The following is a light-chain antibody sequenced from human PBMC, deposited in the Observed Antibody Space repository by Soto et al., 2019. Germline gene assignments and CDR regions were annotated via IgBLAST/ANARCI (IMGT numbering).Light chain of an antibody. V-gene: IGKV1-39*01. CDR3: QQGYSNPIT. Sequence: DIHLTQSPSSLSSSIGDRVTIICRASQSISGYLNWYQQKPGKAPKPLIYAASSLQSGVPSRFSGSESGTDFTLTITSLQPEDFATYYCQQGYSNPITFGQGTRLEIK. J-gene: IGKJ5*01. CDR2: AAS. CDR1: QSISGY.